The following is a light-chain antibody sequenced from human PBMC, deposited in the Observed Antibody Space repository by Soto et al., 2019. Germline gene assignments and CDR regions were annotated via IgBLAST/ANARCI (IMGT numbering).Light chain of an antibody. CDR1: SGSIASND. Sequence: NFMLTQPHSVSESPGKTVTISCTRSSGSIASNDVQWYQQRPGSAPTTVIYENNQRPSGVPDRFSGSTDGSSNSASLTLSGLQTEDEADYSCQSYDSSTVVFGGGTNVTVL. CDR2: ENN. CDR3: QSYDSSTVV. J-gene: IGLJ2*01. V-gene: IGLV6-57*04.